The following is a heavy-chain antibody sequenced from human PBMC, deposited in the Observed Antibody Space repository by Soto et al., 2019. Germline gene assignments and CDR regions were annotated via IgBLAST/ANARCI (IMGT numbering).Heavy chain of an antibody. CDR2: INPNSGGT. Sequence: ASVKVSCKASGYTFTGYYMHWVRQAPGQGLEWMGWINPNSGGTNYAQKFQGWVTMTRDTSISTAYMELSRLRSDDTAVYYCARVPRRYCSGGSCYSLLYWGQGTLVTVSS. CDR1: GYTFTGYY. D-gene: IGHD2-15*01. CDR3: ARVPRRYCSGGSCYSLLY. J-gene: IGHJ4*02. V-gene: IGHV1-2*04.